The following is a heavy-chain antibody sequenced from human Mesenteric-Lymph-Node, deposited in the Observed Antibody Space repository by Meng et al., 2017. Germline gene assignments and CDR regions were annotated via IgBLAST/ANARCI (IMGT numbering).Heavy chain of an antibody. CDR1: GFTFSSYW. CDR3: ARVRIIRSRSTFEY. CDR2: IKQDGSET. V-gene: IGHV3-7*01. J-gene: IGHJ4*02. D-gene: IGHD2-2*01. Sequence: GESLKISCAASGFTFSSYWMSWVRQAPREGLEWVANIKQDGSETYYVDSVKGRFTISRDNAKNSQYLQMNSLRAEDTAVYYCARVRIIRSRSTFEYWGQGTQVTVSS.